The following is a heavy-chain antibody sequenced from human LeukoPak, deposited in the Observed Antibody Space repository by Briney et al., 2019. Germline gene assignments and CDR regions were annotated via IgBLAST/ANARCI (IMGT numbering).Heavy chain of an antibody. J-gene: IGHJ4*02. CDR2: INSDGSST. CDR3: ARLTSGSYYRELDY. CDR1: GFTFSSYW. Sequence: GASVKVSCKASGFTFSSYWMHWVRQAPGKGLVWVSRINSDGSSTSYADSVKGRFTISRDNAKNTLYLQMNSLRAEDTAVYYCARLTSGSYYRELDYWGQGTLVTVSS. D-gene: IGHD1-26*01. V-gene: IGHV3-74*01.